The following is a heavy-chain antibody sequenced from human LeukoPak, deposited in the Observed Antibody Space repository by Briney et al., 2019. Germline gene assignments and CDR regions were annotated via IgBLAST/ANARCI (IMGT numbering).Heavy chain of an antibody. V-gene: IGHV1-2*02. D-gene: IGHD3-16*02. CDR2: INPNSGGT. CDR1: GYTFTGYY. CDR3: ARDGFAFWGSSRSSGIDY. Sequence: ASVKVSCKASGYTFTGYYMHWVRQAPGQGLEWMGWINPNSGGTNYAQKFQGRVTMTRDTSISTAYMELSRLRSDDTAVYYCARDGFAFWGSSRSSGIDYWGQGTLVTVSS. J-gene: IGHJ4*02.